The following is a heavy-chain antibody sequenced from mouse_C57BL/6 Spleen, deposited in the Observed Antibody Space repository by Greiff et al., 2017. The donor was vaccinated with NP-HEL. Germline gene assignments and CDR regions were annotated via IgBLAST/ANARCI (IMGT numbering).Heavy chain of an antibody. Sequence: QVQLQQSGAELVKPGASVKLSCKASGYTFTSYWMHWVKQRPGQGLEWIGYINPRSGNTKYNQKFKDKATVTADKSSSTAYMQLSSLTYADSAVYYCAREGGNYPFVWGTGTTVTVSS. V-gene: IGHV1-7*01. CDR3: AREGGNYPFV. J-gene: IGHJ1*03. D-gene: IGHD2-1*01. CDR1: GYTFTSYW. CDR2: INPRSGNT.